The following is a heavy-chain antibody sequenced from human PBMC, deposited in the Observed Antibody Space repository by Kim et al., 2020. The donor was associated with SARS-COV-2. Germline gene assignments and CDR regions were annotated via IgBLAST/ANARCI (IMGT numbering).Heavy chain of an antibody. CDR3: TTAFEY. CDR1: GFTFTNYW. V-gene: IGHV3-74*01. Sequence: GGSLRLSCADSGFTFTNYWPHWVRQVPGKGLVWVAGIDNDGTNTYYADSVRGRFTISRDNAKNTVYLQMNSLGAEDTAVYYCTTAFEYWGQGALVTVSS. CDR2: IDNDGTNT. J-gene: IGHJ4*02.